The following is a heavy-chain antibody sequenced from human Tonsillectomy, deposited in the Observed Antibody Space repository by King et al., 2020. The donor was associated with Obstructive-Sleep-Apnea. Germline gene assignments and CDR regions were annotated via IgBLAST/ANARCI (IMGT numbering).Heavy chain of an antibody. CDR1: EFTFTRHA. CDR3: ARDREVIVVVDSFYYYGMDV. CDR2: ISGSGGNI. J-gene: IGHJ6*02. Sequence: VQLVESGGGLVQPGGSLRLSCACSEFTFTRHAMSWVRQAPGKVLEWVSSISGSGGNIYYADSVKGRFTISRDNSKNTLYLQMNSLRAEDTARYYCARDREVIVVVDSFYYYGMDVWGQGTTVTVSS. V-gene: IGHV3-23*04. D-gene: IGHD2-15*01.